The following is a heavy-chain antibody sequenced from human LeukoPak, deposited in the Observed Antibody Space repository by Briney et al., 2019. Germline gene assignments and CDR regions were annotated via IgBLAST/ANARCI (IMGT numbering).Heavy chain of an antibody. CDR2: IYPRDGST. CDR1: GYTFTSNY. Sequence: ASVKVSCKASGYTFTSNYIHWVRQAPGQGLEWMGMIYPRDGSTSYAQKFQGRVTVTRDTSTSTAYMELSSLRSEDTAVYYCARSEDSSGWEAYYFDYWGQGTLVTVSS. D-gene: IGHD6-19*01. CDR3: ARSEDSSGWEAYYFDY. V-gene: IGHV1-46*01. J-gene: IGHJ4*02.